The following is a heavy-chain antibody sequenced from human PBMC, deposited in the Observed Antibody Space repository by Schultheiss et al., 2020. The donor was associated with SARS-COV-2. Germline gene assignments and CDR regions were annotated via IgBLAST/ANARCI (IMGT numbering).Heavy chain of an antibody. CDR3: VRDRLDYGGKPISDSFDY. CDR2: INGSGRST. CDR1: GFTFSRHW. D-gene: IGHD4-23*01. Sequence: GGSLRLSCTASGFTFSRHWMNWVRQVPGKGLEWVSRINGSGRSTYYADSVKGRFTISRDNAKNTLYLQMNSMRAEDTALYYCVRDRLDYGGKPISDSFDYWGLGILVTVSS. V-gene: IGHV3-74*01. J-gene: IGHJ4*02.